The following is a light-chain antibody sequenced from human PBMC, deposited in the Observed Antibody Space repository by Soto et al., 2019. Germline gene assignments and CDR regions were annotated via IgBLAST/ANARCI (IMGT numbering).Light chain of an antibody. Sequence: QSVLTQPASVSGSPGQSIVISCTGTSSYVGGYNYVSWYQQHPGKAPKLMIYEVSNRPSGVSNRFFGSKSGNTASLTISGLQAEDEAEYYCSSYTSSSTPVFGTGTKGTVL. CDR3: SSYTSSSTPV. CDR1: SSYVGGYNY. CDR2: EVS. V-gene: IGLV2-14*01. J-gene: IGLJ1*01.